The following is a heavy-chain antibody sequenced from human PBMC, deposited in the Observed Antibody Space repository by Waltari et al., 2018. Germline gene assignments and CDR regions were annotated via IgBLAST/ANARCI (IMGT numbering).Heavy chain of an antibody. CDR3: ARSMDIVATIPFDY. J-gene: IGHJ4*02. D-gene: IGHD5-12*01. V-gene: IGHV4-59*01. Sequence: QVQLQESGPGLVKPSETLSLTCTVSGGSISSYYWSWIRQPPGKGLEWIGYIYYSGSTNYHPSLKSRVTISVDTSKNQFSLKLSSVTAADTAVYYCARSMDIVATIPFDYWGQGTLVTVSS. CDR2: IYYSGST. CDR1: GGSISSYY.